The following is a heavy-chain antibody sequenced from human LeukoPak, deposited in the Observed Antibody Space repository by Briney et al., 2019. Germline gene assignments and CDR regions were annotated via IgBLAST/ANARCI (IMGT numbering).Heavy chain of an antibody. Sequence: GGSLRLSCAASGFTFSSYAMHWVRQAPGKGLEWVAVISYDGSNKYYADSVKGRFTISRDNSKNTLYLQLNSLRPEDTAVYYCARDQLAYSGYDTLFDYWGQGSLVTVSS. D-gene: IGHD5-12*01. CDR2: ISYDGSNK. CDR3: ARDQLAYSGYDTLFDY. J-gene: IGHJ4*02. V-gene: IGHV3-30*04. CDR1: GFTFSSYA.